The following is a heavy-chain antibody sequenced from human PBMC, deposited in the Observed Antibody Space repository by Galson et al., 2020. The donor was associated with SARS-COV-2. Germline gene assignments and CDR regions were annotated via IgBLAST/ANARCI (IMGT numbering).Heavy chain of an antibody. CDR3: AARGLLGEFPQ. Sequence: SVKVSCKASGFTYTSTAMQWVRQHRGQRRARTGWSGVGSDNTNYAQKFQERVTITRDMSTSTAYMQLSSLRSEDTAVYYCAARGLLGEFPQWGQGTLVTVSS. J-gene: IGHJ4*02. CDR1: GFTYTSTA. V-gene: IGHV1-58*02. CDR2: SGVGSDNT. D-gene: IGHD3-16*01.